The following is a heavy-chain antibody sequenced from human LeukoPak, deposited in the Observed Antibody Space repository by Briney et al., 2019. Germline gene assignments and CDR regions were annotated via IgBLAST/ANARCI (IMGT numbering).Heavy chain of an antibody. CDR2: IYYSGST. D-gene: IGHD3-10*01. J-gene: IGHJ4*02. Sequence: SETLSLTCTASGGSISSSSYYWNWIRQPPGKGREWIGYIYYSGSTAYNPSPKSRLTISLDTSKNQFSLKLNSVTAADTAVYYCARGRSGHGGLDYWGQGTLVTVSS. V-gene: IGHV4-61*01. CDR3: ARGRSGHGGLDY. CDR1: GGSISSSSYY.